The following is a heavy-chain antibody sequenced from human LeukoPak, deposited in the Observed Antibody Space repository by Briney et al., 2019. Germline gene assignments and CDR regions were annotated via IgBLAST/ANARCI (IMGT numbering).Heavy chain of an antibody. D-gene: IGHD3-22*01. CDR2: ISYDGSNK. Sequence: GRSLRLSCAASGFTFSSYGMHWVRQAPGKGLEWVAVISYDGSNKYYADSVKGRFTISRDNSKNTLYLQMNSLRAEDTAVYYCAKSADTMIVVVIPPPDYWGQGTLVTVSS. CDR1: GFTFSSYG. V-gene: IGHV3-30*18. CDR3: AKSADTMIVVVIPPPDY. J-gene: IGHJ4*02.